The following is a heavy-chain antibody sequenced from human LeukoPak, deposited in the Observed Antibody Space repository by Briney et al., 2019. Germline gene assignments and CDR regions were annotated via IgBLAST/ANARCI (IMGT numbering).Heavy chain of an antibody. CDR2: ITGSGTNR. CDR3: VIWEYYDVLTGYYVPDY. Sequence: GGSLSLSFEAPGFTFSNYAMSWVRQAPGKGRKWVLAITGSGTNRYYADPLKGRLTTSRDNSKHTVFLQMNSLRHEDTDIYYSVIWEYYDVLTGYYVPDYWGQGTLVTVAP. J-gene: IGHJ4*02. V-gene: IGHV3-23*01. CDR1: GFTFSNYA. D-gene: IGHD3-9*01.